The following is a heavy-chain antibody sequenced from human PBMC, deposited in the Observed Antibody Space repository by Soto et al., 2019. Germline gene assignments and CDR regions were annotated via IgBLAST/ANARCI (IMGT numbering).Heavy chain of an antibody. J-gene: IGHJ5*02. CDR2: IYYSGST. D-gene: IGHD3-3*01. V-gene: IGHV4-31*03. Sequence: SETLSLTCTVSGGSISSGGYYWSWIRQHPGKGLEWIGYIYYSGSTYYNPSLKSRVTISVDTSNNQFSLKLSSVTAAGTAVYYCARTGTHDCWSGYLKWFDPGGQGARVPVAS. CDR3: ARTGTHDCWSGYLKWFDP. CDR1: GGSISSGGYY.